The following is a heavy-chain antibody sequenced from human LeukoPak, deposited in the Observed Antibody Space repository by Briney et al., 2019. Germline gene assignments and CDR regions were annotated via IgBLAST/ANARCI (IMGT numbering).Heavy chain of an antibody. CDR1: GGTFSSYA. V-gene: IGHV1-69*13. Sequence: SVKVSCKASGGTFSSYAISWVRQAPGQGLEWMGGIIPIFGTANYAQKFRGRVTITADESTSTAYMELSSLRSEDTAVFYCATSLSVQGGHYYGMDVWGQGTTVTVSS. J-gene: IGHJ6*02. CDR2: IIPIFGTA. CDR3: ATSLSVQGGHYYGMDV. D-gene: IGHD2-2*01.